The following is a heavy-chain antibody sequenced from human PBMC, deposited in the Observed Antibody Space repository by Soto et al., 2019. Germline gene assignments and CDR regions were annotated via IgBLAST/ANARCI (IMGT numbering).Heavy chain of an antibody. Sequence: SVKVSCKAAGGTFSSYAISWVRRAPGQGLEWMGGIIPIFGTANYAQKFQGRVTITADKSTSTAYMELSSLRSEDTAVYYCARGGGDIVVVVAATPYGMDVWGQGTTVTVSS. J-gene: IGHJ6*02. CDR3: ARGGGDIVVVVAATPYGMDV. CDR1: GGTFSSYA. CDR2: IIPIFGTA. D-gene: IGHD2-15*01. V-gene: IGHV1-69*06.